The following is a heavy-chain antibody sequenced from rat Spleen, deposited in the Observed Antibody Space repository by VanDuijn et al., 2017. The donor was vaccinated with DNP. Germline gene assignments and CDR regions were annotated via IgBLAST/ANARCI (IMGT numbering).Heavy chain of an antibody. CDR3: TRAEGTGFPY. J-gene: IGHJ3*01. CDR2: LSFDGSST. V-gene: IGHV5-29*01. Sequence: EVQLVESGGGLVQPGRSLKLSCAASGFTFSKYGMAWVRQAPTKGLEWVAALSFDGSSTYYRDSVKGRFTISRDNAKSTLYLQMDSLRSEDTATYYCTRAEGTGFPYWGQGTLVTVSS. CDR1: GFTFSKYG. D-gene: IGHD1-11*01.